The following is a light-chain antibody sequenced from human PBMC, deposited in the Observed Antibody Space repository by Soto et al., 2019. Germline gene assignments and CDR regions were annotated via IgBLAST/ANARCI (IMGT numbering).Light chain of an antibody. CDR3: QKCGSSPIT. CDR1: QSVSSSY. V-gene: IGKV3-20*01. CDR2: GAS. J-gene: IGKJ5*01. Sequence: ENVLTQSPGTLSLSPGERATLSCRASQSVSSSYLAWYQQKPGQAPRLLIYGASSRATGIPDRFSGSGSGTDFTLTISRLEPEDFAVYYCQKCGSSPITFGQGTRLEIK.